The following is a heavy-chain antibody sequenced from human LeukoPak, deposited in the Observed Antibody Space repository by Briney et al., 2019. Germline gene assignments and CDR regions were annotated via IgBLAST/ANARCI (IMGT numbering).Heavy chain of an antibody. Sequence: GGSLRLSCVGSGFTFSDHYMDWVRQAPGKGLEWVGFIRSKAYGGTPEYAASVNGRFTISRDDSKSIAYLQMNSLKTEDSAVYYCAKSLLQSIDYCGQGTLVTVSS. CDR3: AKSLLQSIDY. J-gene: IGHJ4*02. D-gene: IGHD5-24*01. CDR1: GFTFSDHY. V-gene: IGHV3-49*04. CDR2: IRSKAYGGTP.